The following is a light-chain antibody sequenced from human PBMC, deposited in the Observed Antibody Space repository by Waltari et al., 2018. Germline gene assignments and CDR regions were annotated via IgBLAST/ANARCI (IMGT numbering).Light chain of an antibody. V-gene: IGLV2-11*01. CDR3: CSYADNNIYV. Sequence: QSALTQPRSVSGSPGQSVTTSCTGPDSDVGGDEYVSWYQHHPGKAPKLLIYDVTKRPSGVPDRFSGSKSGNTASLTISGLHGEDEADYYCCSYADNNIYVFGTGTNVAVL. J-gene: IGLJ1*01. CDR1: DSDVGGDEY. CDR2: DVT.